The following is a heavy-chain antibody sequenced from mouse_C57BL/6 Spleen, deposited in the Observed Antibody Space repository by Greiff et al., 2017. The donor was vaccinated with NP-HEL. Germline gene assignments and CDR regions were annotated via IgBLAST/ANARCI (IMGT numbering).Heavy chain of an antibody. D-gene: IGHD1-1*01. Sequence: VMLVESGAELVRPGTSVKVSCKASGYAFTNYLIEWVKQRPGQGLEWIGVINPGSGGTNYNEKFKGKATLTADKSSSTAYMQLSSLTSEDSAVYFCARERGSMDYWGQGTTLTVSS. CDR1: GYAFTNYL. CDR2: INPGSGGT. J-gene: IGHJ2*01. CDR3: ARERGSMDY. V-gene: IGHV1-54*01.